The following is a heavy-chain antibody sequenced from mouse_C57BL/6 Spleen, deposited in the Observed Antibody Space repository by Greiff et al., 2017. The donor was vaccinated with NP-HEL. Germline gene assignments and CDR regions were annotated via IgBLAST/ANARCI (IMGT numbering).Heavy chain of an antibody. V-gene: IGHV1-80*01. Sequence: QVQLQQSGAELVKPGASVKISCKASGYAFSSYWMNWVKQRPGKGLEWIGQIYPGDGDTNYNGKFKGKATLTADKSSITAYMQLSSLTSEASAVYFCARSPDGYSYFDVWGTGTTVTVSS. CDR3: ARSPDGYSYFDV. J-gene: IGHJ1*03. CDR2: IYPGDGDT. D-gene: IGHD2-3*01. CDR1: GYAFSSYW.